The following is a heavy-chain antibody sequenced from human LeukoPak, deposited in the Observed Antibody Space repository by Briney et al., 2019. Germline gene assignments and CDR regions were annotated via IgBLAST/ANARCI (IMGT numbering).Heavy chain of an antibody. J-gene: IGHJ4*02. D-gene: IGHD3-22*01. Sequence: ASVKVSCKASGYTFTSYGISWVRQAPGQGLEGMGWISAYNGNTNYAQKLQGRVTMTTDTSTSTAYMELRSLRSDDTAVYYCARDQGYYDSSGYCDYWGQGTLVTVSS. CDR2: ISAYNGNT. CDR1: GYTFTSYG. CDR3: ARDQGYYDSSGYCDY. V-gene: IGHV1-18*01.